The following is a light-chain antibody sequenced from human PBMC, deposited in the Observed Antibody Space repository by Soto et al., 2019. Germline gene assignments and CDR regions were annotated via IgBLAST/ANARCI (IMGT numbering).Light chain of an antibody. CDR3: CSYAGSYTWV. V-gene: IGLV2-11*01. CDR1: SSDVGDYNY. Sequence: QSVLTQPRSVSGSPGQSVTISCTGPSSDVGDYNYVSWYQQHPGKAPKLMIYDVSKWPSGVPERFSGSKSGNTASLTISGLQAEDEADYYCCSYAGSYTWVFGGGTKLTVL. CDR2: DVS. J-gene: IGLJ3*02.